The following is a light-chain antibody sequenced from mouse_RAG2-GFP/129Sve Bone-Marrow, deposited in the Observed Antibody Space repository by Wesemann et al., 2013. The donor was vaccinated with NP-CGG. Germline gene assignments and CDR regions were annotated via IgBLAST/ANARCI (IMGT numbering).Light chain of an antibody. J-gene: IGKJ2*01. CDR3: QHFWGTPYT. V-gene: IGKV12-44*01. CDR2: NAK. CDR1: ENIYSY. Sequence: DIQMTQFPASLSASVGETVTITCRASENIYSYLAWYQQKQGKSPQLLVYNAKTLAEGVPSRFSGSGSGTQFSLKINSLQPEDFGSYYCQHFWGTPYTFGGGTKLEIK.